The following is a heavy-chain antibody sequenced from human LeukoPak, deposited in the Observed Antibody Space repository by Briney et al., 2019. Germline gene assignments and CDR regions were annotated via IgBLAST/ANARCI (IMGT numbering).Heavy chain of an antibody. Sequence: SETLSLTCTVSGGSISSSSYYWGWIRQPPGKGLEWIGSIDYSGNTYYNPSLKSRVTISGDTSKNQFSLRLSSVTAADTAVYYCARVSYDSSGYYYGSRQYAFDIWGQGTMVTVSS. CDR2: IDYSGNT. D-gene: IGHD3-22*01. V-gene: IGHV4-39*07. CDR1: GGSISSSSYY. J-gene: IGHJ3*02. CDR3: ARVSYDSSGYYYGSRQYAFDI.